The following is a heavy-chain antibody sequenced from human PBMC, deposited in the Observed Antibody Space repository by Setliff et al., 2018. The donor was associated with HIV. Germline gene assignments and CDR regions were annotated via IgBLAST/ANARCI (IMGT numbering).Heavy chain of an antibody. J-gene: IGHJ4*02. V-gene: IGHV4-59*11. CDR1: GGSISSHY. D-gene: IGHD5-18*01. CDR3: ARVPRQLLKGAAAYFDY. CDR2: IYYNGST. Sequence: SETLSLTCTVSGGSISSHYWSWIRQPPGKGLEWIGYIYYNGSTNYNPSLKSRVTISVDTSKNQFSLRLSSVTAADTAVYYCARVPRQLLKGAAAYFDYWGQGTLVTVSS.